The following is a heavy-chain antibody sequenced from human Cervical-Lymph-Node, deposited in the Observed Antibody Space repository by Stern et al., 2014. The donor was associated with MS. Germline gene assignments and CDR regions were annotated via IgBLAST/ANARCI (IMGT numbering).Heavy chain of an antibody. Sequence: QLVQSGPELKKPGASVKVSCKVSVYTLTELSMHWVRHTPGKGIEYMGGFDPEDGEDQYVQRFQGRLPFTEDASTNTTYISLSGLTSEDTAVYYCATDSQRRYSADDRGFDYWGQGTLVTVSS. V-gene: IGHV1-24*01. D-gene: IGHD5-12*01. CDR1: VYTLTELS. CDR3: ATDSQRRYSADDRGFDY. CDR2: FDPEDGED. J-gene: IGHJ4*02.